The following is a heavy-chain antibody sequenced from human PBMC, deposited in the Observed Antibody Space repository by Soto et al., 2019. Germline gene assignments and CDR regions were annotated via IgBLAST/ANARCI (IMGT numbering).Heavy chain of an antibody. CDR3: ARGRTVTTVYFDD. J-gene: IGHJ4*02. Sequence: SETLSLTCAVYGGSFSGYYWSWIRQPPGKGLEWIGEINHSGSTNYNPSLKSRVTISVGTSKNQFSLKLSSVTAADTAVYYCARGRTVTTVYFDDWGQGTLVTVSS. D-gene: IGHD4-4*01. CDR2: INHSGST. V-gene: IGHV4-34*01. CDR1: GGSFSGYY.